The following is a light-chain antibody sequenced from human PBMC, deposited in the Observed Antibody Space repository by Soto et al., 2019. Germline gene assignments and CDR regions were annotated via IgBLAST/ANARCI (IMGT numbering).Light chain of an antibody. CDR2: SND. Sequence: QSVLTQPPSASGTPGQRVTISCSGSNSNIGTNTINWYQQLHGTAPNLLIHSNDVRPSGVPDRCSGSKSGTSASLAISGLQSEDEADYYCEAWDDSRYGAVFGGGTKLTVL. V-gene: IGLV1-44*01. CDR3: EAWDDSRYGAV. J-gene: IGLJ2*01. CDR1: NSNIGTNT.